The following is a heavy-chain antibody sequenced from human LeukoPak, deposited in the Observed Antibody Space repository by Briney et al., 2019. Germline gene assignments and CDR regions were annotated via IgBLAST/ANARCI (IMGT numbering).Heavy chain of an antibody. V-gene: IGHV4-34*01. CDR3: ARMSVAGPHDY. CDR2: INHSGST. CDR1: GGSFSGYY. J-gene: IGHJ4*02. D-gene: IGHD6-19*01. Sequence: SETLSLTCAVYGGSFSGYYWSWIRQPPGKGLEWIGEINHSGSTNYNPSLKSRVTISVDTSKNQFSLKLSSVTAADTAVYYCARMSVAGPHDYWGQGTLVTVSS.